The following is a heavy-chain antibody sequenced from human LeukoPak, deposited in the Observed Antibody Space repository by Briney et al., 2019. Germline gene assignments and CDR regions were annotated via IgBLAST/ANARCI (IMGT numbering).Heavy chain of an antibody. CDR3: AREGTRYYYDSSGYYFDY. D-gene: IGHD3-22*01. J-gene: IGHJ4*02. CDR1: GFTFSSYE. Sequence: PGGSLRLSCAASGFTFSSYEMNWVRQAPGKGLEWVASISSSSSYIYYAHSVKGRFTISRDNAKNSLYLQMNSRRAEDTAVYYCAREGTRYYYDSSGYYFDYWGQGTLVTVSS. V-gene: IGHV3-21*01. CDR2: ISSSSSYI.